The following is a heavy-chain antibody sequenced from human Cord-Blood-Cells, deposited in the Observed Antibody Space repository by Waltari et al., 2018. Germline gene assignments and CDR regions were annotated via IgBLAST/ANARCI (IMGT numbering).Heavy chain of an antibody. J-gene: IGHJ4*02. CDR3: ARESPYGSGSYYFDY. Sequence: QVQLQESGPGLVKPSQTLSLTCTVSGGPISSGSYYWRWIRQPAGKGLEWIGYIYTSGSTNYNPSLKSRVTISVDTSKNQFSLKLSSVTAADTAVYYCARESPYGSGSYYFDYWGQGTLVTVSS. CDR1: GGPISSGSYY. CDR2: IYTSGST. D-gene: IGHD3-10*01. V-gene: IGHV4-61*09.